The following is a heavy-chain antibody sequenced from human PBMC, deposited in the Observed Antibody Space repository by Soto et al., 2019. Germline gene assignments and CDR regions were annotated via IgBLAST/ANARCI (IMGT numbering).Heavy chain of an antibody. Sequence: PVKVSCKASGFTFTSSAVQWVRQARVQRLEWIGWIVVGSGNTNYAQKFQERVTITRDMSTSTAYMELSSLRSEDTAVYYCAADRDGSGTYGMDVWGQGTKVTVSS. CDR3: AADRDGSGTYGMDV. CDR1: GFTFTSSA. CDR2: IVVGSGNT. J-gene: IGHJ6*02. D-gene: IGHD3-10*01. V-gene: IGHV1-58*01.